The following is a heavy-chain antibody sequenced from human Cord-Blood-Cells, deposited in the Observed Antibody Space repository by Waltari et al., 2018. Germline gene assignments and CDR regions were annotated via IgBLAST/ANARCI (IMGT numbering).Heavy chain of an antibody. D-gene: IGHD4-17*01. Sequence: QVQLQQWGAGLLKPSETLSLTCAVYGGSFSGYYWSWIRQPPGKGLEWIGEINHSGSTTYNPSLKSRVTISVDTSKNQFSLKLSSVTAADTAVYYCARKYGDWGSSRGPNWFDPWGQGTLVTVSS. J-gene: IGHJ5*02. CDR1: GGSFSGYY. CDR2: INHSGST. V-gene: IGHV4-34*01. CDR3: ARKYGDWGSSRGPNWFDP.